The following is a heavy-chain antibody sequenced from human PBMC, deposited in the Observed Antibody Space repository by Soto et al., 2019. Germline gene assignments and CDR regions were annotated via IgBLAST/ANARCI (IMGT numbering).Heavy chain of an antibody. J-gene: IGHJ4*02. V-gene: IGHV4-34*01. CDR3: ARHPGYYDILTGYTTYYFDA. CDR1: GGSFSGYY. CDR2: INHSGST. D-gene: IGHD3-9*01. Sequence: SETLSLTCAVYGGSFSGYYWTWIRQPPGTGLEWIGEINHSGSTNYNPSLKSRVTMSIDTSKNQFSLKLSSVTAADTAVYYCARHPGYYDILTGYTTYYFDAWGQGILVTVSS.